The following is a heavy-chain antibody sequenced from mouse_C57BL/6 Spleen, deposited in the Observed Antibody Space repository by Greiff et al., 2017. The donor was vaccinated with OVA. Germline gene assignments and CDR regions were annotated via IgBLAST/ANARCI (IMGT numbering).Heavy chain of an antibody. J-gene: IGHJ2*01. Sequence: QVQLQQPGAELVKPGASVKLSCKASGYTFTSYWMHWVKQRPGQGLEWIGMIHPNSGSTNYNEKFKSKATLTVDKSYSTAYMQLSSLTSEDSAVYYCARKCGWDGNFDYWGQGTTLTVSS. CDR1: GYTFTSYW. V-gene: IGHV1-64*01. D-gene: IGHD4-1*01. CDR3: ARKCGWDGNFDY. CDR2: IHPNSGST.